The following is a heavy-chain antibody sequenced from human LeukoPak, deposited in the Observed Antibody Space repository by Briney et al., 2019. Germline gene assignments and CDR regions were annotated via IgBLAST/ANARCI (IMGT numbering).Heavy chain of an antibody. Sequence: SETLSLTCAVYGGSFSGYYWSWIRQPPGKGLEWIGEINHSGSTNYNPSLKSRVTISVDTSKNQFSPKLSSVTAADTAVYYCARERYSSSWKRFVDYWGQGTLVTASS. CDR2: INHSGST. CDR3: ARERYSSSWKRFVDY. V-gene: IGHV4-34*01. CDR1: GGSFSGYY. D-gene: IGHD6-13*01. J-gene: IGHJ4*02.